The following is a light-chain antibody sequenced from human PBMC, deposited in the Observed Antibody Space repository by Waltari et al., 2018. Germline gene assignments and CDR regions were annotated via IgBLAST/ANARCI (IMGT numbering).Light chain of an antibody. CDR3: AAWDDSLNGHWV. CDR1: ASDLGSNL. CDR2: RSD. J-gene: IGLJ3*02. V-gene: IGLV1-44*01. Sequence: QAVLPQPPAAPGTRGQRVTSSCYGRASDLGSNLEHWCQQLPGKAPKLIIYRSDQRPSGVPYRFSGSKSGTSGSMAISGLQSEDEADYYCAAWDDSLNGHWVFGGGTKVTVL.